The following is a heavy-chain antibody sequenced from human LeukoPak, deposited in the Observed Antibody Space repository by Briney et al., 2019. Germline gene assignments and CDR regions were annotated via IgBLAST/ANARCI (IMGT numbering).Heavy chain of an antibody. Sequence: SGPTLVNPTQTLTLTCTFSGCSLSTSGMRVSWIREPPGKALEWLARIVWDDNKFYSTSLKTRLTISKDTSKNQVVLTMTNMDPVDTATYYCARMSGTFAFDYWGQGTLVTVSS. CDR3: ARMSGTFAFDY. D-gene: IGHD1-26*01. CDR2: IVWDDNK. J-gene: IGHJ4*02. V-gene: IGHV2-70*04. CDR1: GCSLSTSGMR.